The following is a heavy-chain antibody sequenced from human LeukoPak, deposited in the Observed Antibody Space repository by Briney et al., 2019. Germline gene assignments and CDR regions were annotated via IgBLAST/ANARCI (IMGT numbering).Heavy chain of an antibody. CDR1: GYTFTSYD. Sequence: ASVKVSCKASGYTFTSYDINWVRQATGQGREWMGWMNPNSGNTGYAQKFQGRVTMTRNTSISTAYMELSSLRSEDTAVYYCARGRARRQWPAAYYYYGMDVWGQGTTVTVSS. V-gene: IGHV1-8*01. CDR2: MNPNSGNT. CDR3: ARGRARRQWPAAYYYYGMDV. D-gene: IGHD6-19*01. J-gene: IGHJ6*02.